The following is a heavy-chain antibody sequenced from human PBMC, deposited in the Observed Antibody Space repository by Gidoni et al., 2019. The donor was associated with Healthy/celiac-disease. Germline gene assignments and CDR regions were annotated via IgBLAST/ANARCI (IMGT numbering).Heavy chain of an antibody. CDR3: AKGNEGYCSSTSCHLDY. CDR2: ISGSGGST. Sequence: EVQLLESGGGLVQPGGSLSLSFAASGFPFVCYSMSWVRQAPGKGVEWVSAISGSGGSTYYADSVKGRFTISRDNSKNTLYLQMNSLRAEETAVYYCAKGNEGYCSSTSCHLDYWGQGTLVTVSS. J-gene: IGHJ4*02. D-gene: IGHD2-2*01. V-gene: IGHV3-23*01. CDR1: GFPFVCYS.